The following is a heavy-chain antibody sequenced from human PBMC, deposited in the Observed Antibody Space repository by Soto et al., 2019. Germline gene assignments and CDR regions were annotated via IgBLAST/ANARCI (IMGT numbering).Heavy chain of an antibody. V-gene: IGHV3-9*01. D-gene: IGHD1-26*01. Sequence: GGSLRLSGAASAFRFAEHALHWGTLAPGRVLEWVSGITRDSGNKGYADSVKGRFIVSRDNAKNSLYLQMNSLRPDDTALYYCAKDKVGGTYFSGLDYWGQGALVTVSS. CDR2: ITRDSGNK. CDR3: AKDKVGGTYFSGLDY. J-gene: IGHJ4*02. CDR1: AFRFAEHA.